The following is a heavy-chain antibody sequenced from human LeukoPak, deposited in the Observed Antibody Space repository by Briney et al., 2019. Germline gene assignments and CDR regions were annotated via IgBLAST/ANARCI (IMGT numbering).Heavy chain of an antibody. CDR2: IYYTGST. Sequence: SETLSLTCTVSGVSMNTYYWSWIRQPPGKGLEWIANIYYTGSTKYNPSLKSRVTISVDTSKNQFSLKLSSVTAADTAVYYCARRNYGMDVWGQGTTVTVSS. CDR3: ARRNYGMDV. V-gene: IGHV4-59*08. J-gene: IGHJ6*02. CDR1: GVSMNTYY.